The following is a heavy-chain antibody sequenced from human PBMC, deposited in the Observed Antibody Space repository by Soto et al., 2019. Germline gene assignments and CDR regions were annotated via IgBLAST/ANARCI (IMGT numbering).Heavy chain of an antibody. CDR2: IKQDGSEK. Sequence: GGSLRLSCAASGFTFSSYWMSWVRQAPGKGLEWVANIKQDGSEKYYVDSVKGRFTISRDNAENSLYLQMNSLRAEDTAVYYCARDCSSTSCYAHIYYYYGMDVWGQGTTVTVSS. CDR1: GFTFSSYW. CDR3: ARDCSSTSCYAHIYYYYGMDV. V-gene: IGHV3-7*04. J-gene: IGHJ6*02. D-gene: IGHD2-2*01.